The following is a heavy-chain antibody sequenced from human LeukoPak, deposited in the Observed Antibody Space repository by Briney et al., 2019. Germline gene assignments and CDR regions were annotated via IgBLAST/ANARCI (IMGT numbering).Heavy chain of an antibody. CDR2: ISSSSSYI. CDR1: GFTFSSYT. CDR3: ARELQVWSPDFDY. D-gene: IGHD5-18*01. V-gene: IGHV3-21*01. J-gene: IGHJ4*02. Sequence: GGSLRLSCAASGFTFSSYTMTWVRQAPGKGLEWVSSISSSSSYIYYADSVKSRFTISRDNAKNSLYLQMNSLRAEDAAVYYCARELQVWSPDFDYWGQGTLVTVSS.